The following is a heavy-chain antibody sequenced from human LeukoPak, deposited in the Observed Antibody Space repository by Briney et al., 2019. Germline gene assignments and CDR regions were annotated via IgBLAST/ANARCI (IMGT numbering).Heavy chain of an antibody. CDR2: IKSKTDGGTT. J-gene: IGHJ6*02. CDR1: GFTFSNAW. CDR3: TLLRGYSSSWYYYYYYGMDV. D-gene: IGHD6-13*01. V-gene: IGHV3-15*07. Sequence: GGSLRLSCAASGFTFSNAWMNWVRQAPGKGLEWVGRIKSKTDGGTTDYAAPVKGRFTISRDDSKNTLYLQMNSLKTEDTAVYYCTLLRGYSSSWYYYYYYGMDVWGQGTTVTVSS.